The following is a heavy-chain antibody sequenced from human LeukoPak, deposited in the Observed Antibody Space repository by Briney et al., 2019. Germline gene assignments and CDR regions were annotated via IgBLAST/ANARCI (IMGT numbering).Heavy chain of an antibody. CDR2: IYTSGST. CDR1: GGSISSYY. Sequence: SQTLSLTCTVSGGSISSYYWSWIRQPAGKGLEWIGRIYTSGSTNYNPSLKSRVTMSVDTSKNQFSLKLSSVTAADTAVYYCARDPTYYDFWSGYPIGYFDYWGQGTLVTVSS. D-gene: IGHD3-3*01. J-gene: IGHJ4*02. CDR3: ARDPTYYDFWSGYPIGYFDY. V-gene: IGHV4-4*07.